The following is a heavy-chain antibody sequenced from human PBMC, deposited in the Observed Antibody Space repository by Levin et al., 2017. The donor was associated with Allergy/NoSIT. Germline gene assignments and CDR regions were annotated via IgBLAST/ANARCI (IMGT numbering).Heavy chain of an antibody. CDR3: ARYPRGDYYDSSGYPFTFDY. J-gene: IGHJ4*02. Sequence: GESLKISCAASGFTFSSYWMHWVRQAPGKGLVWVSRINSDGSSTSYADSVKGRFTISRDNAKNTLYLQMNSLRAEDTAVYYCARYPRGDYYDSSGYPFTFDYWGQGTLVTVSS. CDR1: GFTFSSYW. CDR2: INSDGSST. V-gene: IGHV3-74*01. D-gene: IGHD3-22*01.